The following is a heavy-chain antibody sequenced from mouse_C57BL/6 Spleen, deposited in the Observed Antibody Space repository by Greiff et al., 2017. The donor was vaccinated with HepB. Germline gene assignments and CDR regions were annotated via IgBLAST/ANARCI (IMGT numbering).Heavy chain of an antibody. J-gene: IGHJ1*03. Sequence: DVQLQESGPGLVKPSQSLSLTCSVTGYSITSGYYWNWIRQFPGNKLEWMGYISYDGSNNYNPSLKNRISITRDTSKNQFFLKLNSVTTEDTATYYCARETDYGSSPGYFDVWGTGTTVTVSS. V-gene: IGHV3-6*01. CDR3: ARETDYGSSPGYFDV. CDR2: ISYDGSN. D-gene: IGHD1-1*01. CDR1: GYSITSGYY.